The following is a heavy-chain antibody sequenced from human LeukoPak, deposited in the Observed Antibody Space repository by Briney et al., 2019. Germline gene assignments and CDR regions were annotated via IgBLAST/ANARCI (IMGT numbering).Heavy chain of an antibody. Sequence: PGRSLRLSCAASGFTFDDYAMHWVRQAPGKGLEWVSGISWNSGSIGYAESVKGRFTISRDNAKNSLYLQMNSLRAEDTAVYYCAPLVSTRWFGELWPYWGQGTLVTVSS. CDR2: ISWNSGSI. V-gene: IGHV3-9*01. J-gene: IGHJ4*02. CDR1: GFTFDDYA. D-gene: IGHD3-10*01. CDR3: APLVSTRWFGELWPY.